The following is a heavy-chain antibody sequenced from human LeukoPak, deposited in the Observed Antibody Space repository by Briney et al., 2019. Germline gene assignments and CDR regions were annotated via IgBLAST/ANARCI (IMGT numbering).Heavy chain of an antibody. CDR3: ARNPVVGPCLVPAAIDY. CDR1: GGSISSSSYY. Sequence: PSETLSLTCTVSGGSISSSSYYWGWIRQPPGKGLEWIRSIDYSGSTYYNPSLKSLVTITVNTTKTQFSLMLSSVTAAATAVYYCARNPVVGPCLVPAAIDYWGQGTLVTVSS. J-gene: IGHJ4*02. D-gene: IGHD2-2*01. CDR2: IDYSGST. V-gene: IGHV4-39*01.